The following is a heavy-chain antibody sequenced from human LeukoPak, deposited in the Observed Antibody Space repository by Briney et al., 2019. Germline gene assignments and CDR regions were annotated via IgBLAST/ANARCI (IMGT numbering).Heavy chain of an antibody. V-gene: IGHV3-23*01. CDR1: GFTFTGYA. Sequence: PGGSLRLSCVASGFTFTGYAFSWVRQTPGKGLEWVSTVTSVGPISYADSVKGRFTISRDTSNNTVSLQMNSLTVDDTALYFCARQFLVGGSLSPFGHWGQGSLVAVST. J-gene: IGHJ4*02. D-gene: IGHD1-26*01. CDR2: VTSVGPI. CDR3: ARQFLVGGSLSPFGH.